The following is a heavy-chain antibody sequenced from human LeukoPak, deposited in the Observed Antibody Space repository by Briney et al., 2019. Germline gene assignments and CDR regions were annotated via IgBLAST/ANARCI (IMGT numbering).Heavy chain of an antibody. V-gene: IGHV6-1*01. CDR3: ARVGFYDSSGYLHYYFDY. CDR1: GDSVSSNSAA. CDR2: TYYRSKWYN. D-gene: IGHD3-22*01. Sequence: SQTLSLTCAISGDSVSSNSAAWNWIRQSPSRGLEWLGRTYYRSKWYNDYAVSVKSRITINPDTSKNQFSLQLNSVTPEDAAVYYCARVGFYDSSGYLHYYFDYWGQGTLVTVSS. J-gene: IGHJ4*02.